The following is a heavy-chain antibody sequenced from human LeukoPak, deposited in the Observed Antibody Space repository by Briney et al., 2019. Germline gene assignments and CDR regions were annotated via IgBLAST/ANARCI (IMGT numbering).Heavy chain of an antibody. CDR1: GFPFRSYA. CDR2: IIADFDTT. Sequence: GGSLRLSCAASGFPFRSYAMSWVHQAPGKGLEWVSGIIADFDTTYYADSVRGRFTISRDLSKNTLYLQMNSLRAEDTAIYYCAQDGTTTRYNWFDSWGQGTLVTVSS. D-gene: IGHD1-7*01. V-gene: IGHV3-23*01. J-gene: IGHJ5*01. CDR3: AQDGTTTRYNWFDS.